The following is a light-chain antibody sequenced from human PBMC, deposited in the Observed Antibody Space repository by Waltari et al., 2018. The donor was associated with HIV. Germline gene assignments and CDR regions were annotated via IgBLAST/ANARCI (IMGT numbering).Light chain of an antibody. Sequence: SFDLNQPPSVSVSRGQTTSLPCPGAKLGDKFGCWYQQKPGQSPVLVIYQDSERPSGIPERFSASNSGNTATLTISGTQAMDEADYYCQVWDTSSVVFGGGTKLTVL. CDR1: KLGDKF. V-gene: IGLV3-1*01. J-gene: IGLJ2*01. CDR2: QDS. CDR3: QVWDTSSVV.